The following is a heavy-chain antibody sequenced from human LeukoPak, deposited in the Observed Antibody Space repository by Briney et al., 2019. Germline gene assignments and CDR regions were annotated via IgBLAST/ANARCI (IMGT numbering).Heavy chain of an antibody. D-gene: IGHD6-13*01. V-gene: IGHV3-30*18. Sequence: GGSLRPSCAASGFTLGNYGMHWVRQTPGKGREWVAIISFDGSTKYYADSVKGRFTISRDNSKNTLFLQMNSLRTEDTAVYYCAKRPTIAAAGGGFYFDSWGQGTLVTVSS. J-gene: IGHJ4*02. CDR2: ISFDGSTK. CDR1: GFTLGNYG. CDR3: AKRPTIAAAGGGFYFDS.